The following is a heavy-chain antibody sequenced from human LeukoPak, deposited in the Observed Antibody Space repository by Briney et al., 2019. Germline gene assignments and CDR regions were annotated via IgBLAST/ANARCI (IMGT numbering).Heavy chain of an antibody. CDR1: GFTFSSYS. CDR3: ARRYTTVLDY. J-gene: IGHJ4*02. CDR2: ISSSSSTI. D-gene: IGHD4-17*01. Sequence: PGGSLRLSCAASGFTFSSYSMNWVRQAPGKGLEWVSYISSSSSTIYYADSVKGRFTISRDNAKNSLYLQMNSLRAEDTAVYYCARRYTTVLDYWGQGTLVTVSS. V-gene: IGHV3-48*04.